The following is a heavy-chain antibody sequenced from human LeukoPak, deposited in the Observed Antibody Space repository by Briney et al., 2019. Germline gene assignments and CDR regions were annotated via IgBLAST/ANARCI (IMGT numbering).Heavy chain of an antibody. Sequence: PSETLSLTCAVYGGSFSNYYWSWIRQPPGKGLEWIGEINHSGSNNDNPSLKSRVTISVNTSKKQLYMNLSSVTAADTTLYYCASQGYCSCSRCYEGHWGQGTLVSVSS. D-gene: IGHD2-15*01. CDR3: ASQGYCSCSRCYEGH. CDR1: GGSFSNYY. J-gene: IGHJ1*01. CDR2: INHSGSN. V-gene: IGHV4-34*01.